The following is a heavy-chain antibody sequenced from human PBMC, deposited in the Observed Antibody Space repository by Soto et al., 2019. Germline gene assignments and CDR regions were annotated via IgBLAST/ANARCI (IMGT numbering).Heavy chain of an antibody. J-gene: IGHJ5*02. CDR1: GYTFTSYD. CDR2: MNPNSGNT. D-gene: IGHD6-13*01. Sequence: ASVKVSCKASGYTFTSYDINWVRQATGQGLEWMGWMNPNSGNTGYAQKFQGRVTMTRNTSISTAYMELSSLRSEDTAVYYCAIEVGRSNQFDLWGQGTMVTVSS. CDR3: AIEVGRSNQFDL. V-gene: IGHV1-8*01.